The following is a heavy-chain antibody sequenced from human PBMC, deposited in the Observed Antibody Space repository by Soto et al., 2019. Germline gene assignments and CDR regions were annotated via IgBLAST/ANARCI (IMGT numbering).Heavy chain of an antibody. CDR2: ISSSGSTI. D-gene: IGHD3-10*01. J-gene: IGHJ4*02. CDR3: ARVQVLLWFGELSSVFDY. CDR1: GFTFSDYY. Sequence: GGSLRLSCAASGFTFSDYYMSWIRQAPGKGLEWVSYISSSGSTIYYADSVKGRFTISRDNAKNSLYLQMNSLRAEDTAVYYCARVQVLLWFGELSSVFDYWGQGTLVTVSS. V-gene: IGHV3-11*01.